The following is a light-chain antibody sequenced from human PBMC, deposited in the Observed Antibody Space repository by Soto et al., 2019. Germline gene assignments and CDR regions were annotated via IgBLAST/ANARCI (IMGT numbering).Light chain of an antibody. CDR3: QQYGSLPWT. J-gene: IGKJ1*01. CDR1: QTVRDN. Sequence: EVVMTQSPATLSVSPGERATLSCRASQTVRDNLGWYQQKPGQPPRLLIYGASSRATGIPDRFSGSGSGTDFTLTISRLEPEDFAVYYCQQYGSLPWTFGQGTKVDIK. CDR2: GAS. V-gene: IGKV3-20*01.